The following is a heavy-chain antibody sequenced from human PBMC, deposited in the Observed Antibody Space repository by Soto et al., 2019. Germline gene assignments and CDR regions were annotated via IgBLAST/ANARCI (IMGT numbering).Heavy chain of an antibody. Sequence: SETLSLTCAVSGGSISSSNWWSWVRQPPGKGLEWIGEIYHSGSTNYNPSLKSRVTISVDKSKNQFSLKLSSVTAADTAVYYCARNDSSGYYSYYYYYGMDVWGQGTTVTVSS. V-gene: IGHV4-4*02. CDR2: IYHSGST. CDR3: ARNDSSGYYSYYYYYGMDV. J-gene: IGHJ6*02. D-gene: IGHD3-22*01. CDR1: GGSISSSNW.